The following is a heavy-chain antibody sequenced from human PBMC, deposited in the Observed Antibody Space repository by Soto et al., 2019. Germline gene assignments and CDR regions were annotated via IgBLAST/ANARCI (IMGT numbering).Heavy chain of an antibody. V-gene: IGHV1-18*01. CDR3: ARELNTDSSAYYSFAY. D-gene: IGHD3-22*01. CDR2: VGTNNANT. Sequence: QVQLVQSGPEVKMPGASVKVSCKTSGYSFTAYGLAWPRQAPGQGTEWLGWVGTNNANTNYAQKCQGRVIMTTDRSTTTTYMELRSLRSDDTAVYYCARELNTDSSAYYSFAYWGQGTLVTVSS. CDR1: GYSFTAYG. J-gene: IGHJ4*02.